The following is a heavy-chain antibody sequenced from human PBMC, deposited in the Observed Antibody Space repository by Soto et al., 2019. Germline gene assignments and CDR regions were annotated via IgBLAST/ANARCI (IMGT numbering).Heavy chain of an antibody. V-gene: IGHV4-34*01. CDR2: INHSGST. D-gene: IGHD1-26*01. Sequence: QVQLQQWGAGLLKPSETLSLTCAVYGGSFSGYYWSWIRQPPGKGLEWIGEINHSGSTNYNPSLKSRVTISVHTSQNQFSLKLSSVTAADTAVYYGARGRGSYFGGFDYWGQGTLVTVSS. CDR3: ARGRGSYFGGFDY. J-gene: IGHJ4*02. CDR1: GGSFSGYY.